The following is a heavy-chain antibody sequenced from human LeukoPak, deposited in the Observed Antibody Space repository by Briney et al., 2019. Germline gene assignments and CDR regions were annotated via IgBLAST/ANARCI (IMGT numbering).Heavy chain of an antibody. Sequence: SQTLSLTCTVSGXSISSGNYYWSWIRQRPGKGLEWIGYIYFSGSTYYNPSLKSRVTISRDTSKNQFSLKLSSVTAADTAVYYCAREKLGRFDPWGQGTLVTVSS. CDR2: IYFSGST. D-gene: IGHD7-27*01. CDR1: GXSISSGNYY. J-gene: IGHJ5*02. V-gene: IGHV4-31*03. CDR3: AREKLGRFDP.